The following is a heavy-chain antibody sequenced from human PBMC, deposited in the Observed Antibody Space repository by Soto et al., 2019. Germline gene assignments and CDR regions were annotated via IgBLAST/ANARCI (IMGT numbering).Heavy chain of an antibody. Sequence: QVQLVESGGGVVQPGRSLRLSCAASGFTFSSYAMQWVRRAPGKGLERMAVMSYDGSNKYYADSVKGRFTISRDNSKNTLYLQMNSLRPEETALYYCARDGGAYWGQGTLVIVSS. CDR3: ARDGGAY. CDR2: MSYDGSNK. J-gene: IGHJ4*02. D-gene: IGHD3-16*01. CDR1: GFTFSSYA. V-gene: IGHV3-30-3*01.